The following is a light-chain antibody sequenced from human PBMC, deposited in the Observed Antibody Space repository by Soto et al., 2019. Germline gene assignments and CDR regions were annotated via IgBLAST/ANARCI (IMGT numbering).Light chain of an antibody. CDR3: QQRGDWPIT. CDR1: QNVKTY. V-gene: IGKV3-11*01. Sequence: EIAVTQSPATLSLSPGERATLSCWTSQNVKTYLAWYQHRPGQAPRLLIYESSKRATGVPARFSGSGSGTDFTLTVSSLEPEDLGVYYCQQRGDWPITFGQGTRLEIK. J-gene: IGKJ5*01. CDR2: ESS.